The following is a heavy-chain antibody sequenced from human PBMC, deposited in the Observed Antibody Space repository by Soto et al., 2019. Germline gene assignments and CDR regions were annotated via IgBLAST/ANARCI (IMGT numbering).Heavy chain of an antibody. CDR2: ISSNGGRT. D-gene: IGHD1-7*01. J-gene: IGHJ1*01. V-gene: IGHV3-23*01. CDR1: GFTFSVYA. CDR3: AKYSELPYEAYLQQ. Sequence: EVQVLESGGGLVQPGGSLRLSCAASGFTFSVYAMSWVRQAPGKGLEWVSAISSNGGRTFYADSLRGRFTISGDNSKSALYLQMNNLRAEDTAIYYCAKYSELPYEAYLQQWGQGTLVTVSS.